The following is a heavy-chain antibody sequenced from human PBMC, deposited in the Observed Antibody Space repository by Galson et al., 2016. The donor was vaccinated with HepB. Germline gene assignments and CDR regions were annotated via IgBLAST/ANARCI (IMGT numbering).Heavy chain of an antibody. J-gene: IGHJ4*02. D-gene: IGHD6-25*01. CDR1: GFIFSDYY. CDR2: LKSLTSDK. Sequence: SLRLSCAASGFIFSDYYMSWIRQAPGKGLEFVSSLKSLTSDKYYADSVKGRFTISRDIDKNLLYLQMNSLRPEDPAVYYWARVVGSGWYYFDQWGQGTLVTVS. V-gene: IGHV3-11*06. CDR3: ARVVGSGWYYFDQ.